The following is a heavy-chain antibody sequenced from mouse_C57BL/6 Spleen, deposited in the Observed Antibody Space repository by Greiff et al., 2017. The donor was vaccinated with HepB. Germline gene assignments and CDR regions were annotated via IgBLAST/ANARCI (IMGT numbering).Heavy chain of an antibody. CDR2: IYPGSGST. D-gene: IGHD1-2*01. V-gene: IGHV1-55*01. J-gene: IGHJ3*01. Sequence: QVQLQQSGAELVKPGASVKMSCKASGYTFTSYWITWVKQRPGQGLEWIGDIYPGSGSTNYNEKFKSKATLPVDTSSSTAYMQLSSLTSEDSAVYYCANGNYYGPLCAYWGQGTLVTVSA. CDR1: GYTFTSYW. CDR3: ANGNYYGPLCAY.